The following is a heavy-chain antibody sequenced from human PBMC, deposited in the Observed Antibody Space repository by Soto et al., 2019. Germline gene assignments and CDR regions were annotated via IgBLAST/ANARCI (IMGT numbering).Heavy chain of an antibody. J-gene: IGHJ4*01. CDR1: GDSVSSNSAA. CDR2: TYYTSKWYN. Sequence: SPTLSLPCVISGDSVSSNSAAWNWIRQSPSRGLEWLARTYYTSKWYNDYAVSVKSRITINADTSKNQFSLQLNSVTPEDTAVYYCARVSIIGSYSHFDYWGQGTLVTVSS. CDR3: ARVSIIGSYSHFDY. V-gene: IGHV6-1*01. D-gene: IGHD1-26*01.